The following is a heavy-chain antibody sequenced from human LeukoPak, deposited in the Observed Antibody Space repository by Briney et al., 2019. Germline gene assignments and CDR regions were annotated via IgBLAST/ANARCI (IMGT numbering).Heavy chain of an antibody. J-gene: IGHJ4*02. D-gene: IGHD3-10*01. CDR1: GFTFSIYG. CDR3: ARDVSVRGVINYFDY. CDR2: IWYDGSNK. V-gene: IGHV3-33*01. Sequence: GRSLRLSCAAAGFTFSIYGMHWARQAPGKGLEWVAVIWYDGSNKYYADSVHGRFTISRDNSKNTLYLQMNSLRAEDTAVYYCARDVSVRGVINYFDYWGQGTLVTVSS.